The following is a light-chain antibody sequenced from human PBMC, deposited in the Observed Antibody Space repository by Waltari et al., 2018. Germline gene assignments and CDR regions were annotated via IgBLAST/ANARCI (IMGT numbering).Light chain of an antibody. V-gene: IGLV3-21*04. CDR2: DDS. Sequence: SYVLTQPPSVSVAPGKTASITRGGNNIGGYSVHWYQHKPGQAPILVIHDDSGRHSGIPERCSGSNSGNTAALTTSRVESADEADYSCQVWDSNSDHRVFGGGTKLTVL. J-gene: IGLJ3*02. CDR1: NIGGYS. CDR3: QVWDSNSDHRV.